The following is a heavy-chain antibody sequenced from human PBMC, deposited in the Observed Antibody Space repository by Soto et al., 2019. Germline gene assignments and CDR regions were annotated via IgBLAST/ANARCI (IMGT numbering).Heavy chain of an antibody. J-gene: IGHJ6*02. CDR1: GFTFSGSA. CDR2: IRSKANTHAT. Sequence: DVQLVESGGGLVQPGGSLKLSCAASGFTFSGSAMHWVRQASGKGLEWLGRIRSKANTHATIYAASLKGRFTISRDDSKNTAYLQMNSLSTEDTAVYYCTSSLVPPADDYYYGMDVWGQGTKVTVSS. CDR3: TSSLVPPADDYYYGMDV. D-gene: IGHD2-2*01. V-gene: IGHV3-73*01.